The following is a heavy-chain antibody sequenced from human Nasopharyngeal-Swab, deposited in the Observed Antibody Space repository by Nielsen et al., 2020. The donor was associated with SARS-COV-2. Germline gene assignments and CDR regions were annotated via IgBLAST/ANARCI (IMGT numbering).Heavy chain of an antibody. V-gene: IGHV3-33*01. CDR3: ARDLDSGSYPY. D-gene: IGHD1-26*01. Sequence: GESLKISCAASGFTFSSYGMHWVRQAPGKGLEWVAVIWYDGSNKYYADSVKGRFTISRDNSKNTLYLQMNSLRAEDTAVYYCARDLDSGSYPYWGQGTLVTVSS. CDR2: IWYDGSNK. J-gene: IGHJ4*02. CDR1: GFTFSSYG.